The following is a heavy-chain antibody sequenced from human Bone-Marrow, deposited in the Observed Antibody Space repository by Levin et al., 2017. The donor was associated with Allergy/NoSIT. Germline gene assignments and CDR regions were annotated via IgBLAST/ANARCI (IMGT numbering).Heavy chain of an antibody. CDR1: GFTFSNAW. J-gene: IGHJ6*03. CDR2: IKSKTDGGTT. Sequence: GGSLRLSCAASGFTFSNAWMSWVRQAPGKGLEWVGRIKSKTDGGTTDYAAPVKGRFTISRDDSKNTLYLQMNSLKTEDTAVYYCTTVYYDILTGFYYYYYMDVWGKGTTVTVSS. D-gene: IGHD3-9*01. CDR3: TTVYYDILTGFYYYYYMDV. V-gene: IGHV3-15*01.